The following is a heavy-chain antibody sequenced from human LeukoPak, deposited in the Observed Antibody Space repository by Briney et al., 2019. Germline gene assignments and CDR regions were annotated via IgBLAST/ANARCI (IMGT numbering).Heavy chain of an antibody. J-gene: IGHJ4*02. Sequence: GGSLRLSCAASGFTFGSYSMNWVRQAPGKGLEWVSSISSSSSYIYYADSVKGRFTISRDNAKNSLYLQMNSLRAEDTAVYYCAREFSQLERRGSFDYWGQGTLVTVSS. CDR2: ISSSSSYI. CDR1: GFTFGSYS. D-gene: IGHD1-1*01. V-gene: IGHV3-21*01. CDR3: AREFSQLERRGSFDY.